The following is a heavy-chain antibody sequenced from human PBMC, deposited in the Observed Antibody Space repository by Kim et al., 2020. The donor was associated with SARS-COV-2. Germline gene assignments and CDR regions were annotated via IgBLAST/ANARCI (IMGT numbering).Heavy chain of an antibody. Sequence: KGRFTISRDNSKNTLYLQMNSLRAEDTAVYYCARAVAGTSPGYYYYGMDVWGQGTTVTVSS. J-gene: IGHJ6*02. V-gene: IGHV3-66*01. D-gene: IGHD6-19*01. CDR3: ARAVAGTSPGYYYYGMDV.